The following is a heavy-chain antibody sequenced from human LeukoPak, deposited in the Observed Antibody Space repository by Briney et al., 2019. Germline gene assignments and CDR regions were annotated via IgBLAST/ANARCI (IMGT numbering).Heavy chain of an antibody. CDR1: GGSINDSRYY. D-gene: IGHD2-21*02. J-gene: IGHJ4*02. V-gene: IGHV4-39*07. CDR2: IYYSGST. CDR3: VRVSGLLFHSFRGYFDY. Sequence: SETLSLTCTVSGGSINDSRYYWAWIRQPPGKGLEWIANIYYSGSTYYNPSLKSRVTISVDTSKNQFSLNLSSVTAADTATFYCVRVSGLLFHSFRGYFDYWGQGTLVTVSS.